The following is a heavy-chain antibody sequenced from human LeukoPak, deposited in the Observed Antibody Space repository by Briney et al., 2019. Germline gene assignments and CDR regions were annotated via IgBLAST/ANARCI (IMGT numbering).Heavy chain of an antibody. J-gene: IGHJ4*02. D-gene: IGHD1-26*01. V-gene: IGHV4-4*02. Sequence: SETLSLTCAVSGGXILTTNCWSWVRQPPGKGMEWIGEVHLSGTGNYNPSLKSRVSMSIDKSKNQLSLKLTSVTAADTAMYYCARESGAFSPFGFWGQGTLVTVSS. CDR2: VHLSGTG. CDR3: ARESGAFSPFGF. CDR1: GGXILTTNC.